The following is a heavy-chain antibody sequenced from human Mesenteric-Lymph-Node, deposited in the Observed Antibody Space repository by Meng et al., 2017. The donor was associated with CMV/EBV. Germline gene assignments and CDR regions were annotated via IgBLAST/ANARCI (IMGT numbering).Heavy chain of an antibody. CDR2: ISGSGGST. V-gene: IGHV3-23*01. CDR1: GFTFSSYA. J-gene: IGHJ4*02. CDR3: ARGRVKGITIFGVVNFDY. D-gene: IGHD3-3*01. Sequence: GGSLRLSCAASGFTFSSYAMSWVRQAPGKGLEWVSAISGSGGSTYYADSVKGRFTISRDNSKNTLYLQMNSLRAEDTAVYYCARGRVKGITIFGVVNFDYWGQGTLVTVSS.